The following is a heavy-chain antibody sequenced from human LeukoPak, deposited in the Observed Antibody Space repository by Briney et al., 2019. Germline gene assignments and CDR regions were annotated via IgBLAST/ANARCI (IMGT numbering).Heavy chain of an antibody. Sequence: GASVKVSCKASGYTFTSYGISWVRQAPGQGLEWMGWISAYNGNTNYAQKLQGRVTMTTDTSTSTAYMELRSLRSDDTAVYYCARAPTGRGYYYYYYYMDVWGKGTTVTVSS. J-gene: IGHJ6*03. D-gene: IGHD3-10*01. CDR1: GYTFTSYG. CDR2: ISAYNGNT. CDR3: ARAPTGRGYYYYYYYMDV. V-gene: IGHV1-18*01.